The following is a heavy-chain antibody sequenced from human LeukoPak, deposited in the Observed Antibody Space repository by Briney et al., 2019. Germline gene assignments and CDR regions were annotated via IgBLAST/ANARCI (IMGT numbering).Heavy chain of an antibody. J-gene: IGHJ6*02. CDR3: AGVSVVAATDYYYGMDV. Sequence: GGSLRLSCAASGFTFSSYEMNWVRQAPGKGLEWVSYISSSGSIIYYADSVKGRFTISRDNAKNSLYLQMNSLRAEDTAVYYCAGVSVVAATDYYYGMDVWGQGTTVTVSS. CDR2: ISSSGSII. V-gene: IGHV3-48*03. D-gene: IGHD2-15*01. CDR1: GFTFSSYE.